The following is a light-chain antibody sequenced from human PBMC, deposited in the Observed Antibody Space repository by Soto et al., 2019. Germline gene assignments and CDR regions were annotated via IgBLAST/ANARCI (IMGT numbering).Light chain of an antibody. V-gene: IGKV3-15*01. CDR1: QSVSSY. CDR3: QRYNVWPLA. Sequence: EIVMAQSPATLSVPPGERATLSCRASQSVSSYLAWYQQKPGQAPRLLIYGASTRATGIPARFSGSGSGTEFTLTISSLQSEDFAVYYCQRYNVWPLAFGQGTKVEIK. CDR2: GAS. J-gene: IGKJ1*01.